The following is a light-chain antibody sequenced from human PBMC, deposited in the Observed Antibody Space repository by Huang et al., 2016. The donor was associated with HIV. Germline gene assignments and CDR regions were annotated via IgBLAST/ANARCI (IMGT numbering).Light chain of an antibody. V-gene: IGKV3-11*01. CDR1: EGVSTF. J-gene: IGKJ4*01. CDR2: DAS. Sequence: EIVLTQSPATLSLSPGERATLSCRASEGVSTFLACYQQQPGQAPRLLIYDASNRATGIQARFSGSGSGTDFTLTISSLEPEDFAVYYCQQRSNWPPSLTFGGGTKVDIK. CDR3: QQRSNWPPSLT.